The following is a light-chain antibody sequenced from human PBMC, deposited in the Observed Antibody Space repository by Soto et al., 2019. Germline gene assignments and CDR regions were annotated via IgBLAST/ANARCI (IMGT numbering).Light chain of an antibody. Sequence: QSVLTQPPSVSAAPGQKVTISCSGTSSNIGNNFVTWFQQLPGAAPKLLIYDNNKRPSGIPDRFSGSKSGTSGTLAITGLQTGDEADYYCGAWDSSLIWVFGGGTKLTVL. J-gene: IGLJ3*02. CDR3: GAWDSSLIWV. CDR1: SSNIGNNF. V-gene: IGLV1-51*01. CDR2: DNN.